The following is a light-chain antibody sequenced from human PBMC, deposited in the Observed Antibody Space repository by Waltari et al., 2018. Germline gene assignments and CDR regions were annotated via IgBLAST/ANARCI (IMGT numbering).Light chain of an antibody. CDR2: GNN. J-gene: IGLJ3*02. CDR1: SSNIGAGHD. V-gene: IGLV1-40*01. CDR3: QSFDSNVRGGVV. Sequence: QSILTQPTSVSGAPGQRVTISCTGSSSNIGAGHDVHWYQAFPGTAPKRLIYGNNNRPSGVTDRFSGSKSGSSASLAINGLQAEDEADYYCQSFDSNVRGGVVFGGGTKVTVL.